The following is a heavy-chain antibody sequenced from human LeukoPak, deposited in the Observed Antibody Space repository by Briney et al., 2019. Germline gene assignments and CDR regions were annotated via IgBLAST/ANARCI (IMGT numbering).Heavy chain of an antibody. D-gene: IGHD6-6*01. V-gene: IGHV3-48*01. CDR2: ISSSSSTI. Sequence: GGSLRLSCAASGFTFDDYDMSWVRQAPGKGLEWVSYISSSSSTIYYADSVKGRFTISRDNAKNSLYLQMNGLRAEDTAVYYCAGEVRQPVRTGYYYYMDVWGKGTTVTVSS. CDR3: AGEVRQPVRTGYYYYMDV. J-gene: IGHJ6*03. CDR1: GFTFDDYD.